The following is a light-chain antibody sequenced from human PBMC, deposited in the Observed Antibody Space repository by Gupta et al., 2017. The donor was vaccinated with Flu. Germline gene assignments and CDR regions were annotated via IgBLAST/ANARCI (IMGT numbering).Light chain of an antibody. CDR3: SSYTSSNSLE. CDR1: SSDVGGYQY. CDR2: EII. Sequence: QSAMTQPASVSVSPGQSITISRTGTSSDVGGYQYVSWYQHHPGKAPKVMIYEIINRSSAVSNRFSGSKSGNTASLTISGLQAEDEDDYYCSSYTSSNSLEFGGGTKLTVL. V-gene: IGLV2-14*01. J-gene: IGLJ3*02.